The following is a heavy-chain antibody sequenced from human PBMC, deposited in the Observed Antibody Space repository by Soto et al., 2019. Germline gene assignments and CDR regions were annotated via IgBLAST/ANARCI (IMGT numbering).Heavy chain of an antibody. J-gene: IGHJ3*02. D-gene: IGHD5-12*01. Sequence: PGGSLRLSCAASGFTFSSYGMHWVRQAPGKGLEWVAVISYDGSNKYYADSVKGRFTISRDNSKNTLYLQMNGLRAEDTAVYYCAKDREMATITGAFDIWGQGTMVTVSS. V-gene: IGHV3-30*18. CDR1: GFTFSSYG. CDR3: AKDREMATITGAFDI. CDR2: ISYDGSNK.